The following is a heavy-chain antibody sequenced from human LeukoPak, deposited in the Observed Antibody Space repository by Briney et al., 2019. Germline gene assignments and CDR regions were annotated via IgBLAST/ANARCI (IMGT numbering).Heavy chain of an antibody. J-gene: IGHJ4*02. CDR1: GFTFSSYA. Sequence: GGSLRLSCAASGFTFSSYAMSWVRQAPGKGLEWVSAISGSGGSTYYADSVKGRFTISRDNSKNTLYLQMNSLRAENTAVYYCASIHDYGDLFDYWGQGTLVTVSS. CDR2: ISGSGGST. CDR3: ASIHDYGDLFDY. D-gene: IGHD4-17*01. V-gene: IGHV3-23*01.